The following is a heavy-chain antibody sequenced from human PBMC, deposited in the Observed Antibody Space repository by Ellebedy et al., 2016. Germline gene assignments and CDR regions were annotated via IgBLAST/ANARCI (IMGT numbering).Heavy chain of an antibody. J-gene: IGHJ4*02. CDR3: ARVKPGIYYFDY. Sequence: SETLSLTXTVSGGSISSYYWSWIRQPPGKGLEWIGYIYYSGSTNYNPSLKSRVTISVDTSKNQFSLKLSSVTAADTAVYYCARVKPGIYYFDYWGQGTLVTVSS. D-gene: IGHD3-3*01. V-gene: IGHV4-59*01. CDR1: GGSISSYY. CDR2: IYYSGST.